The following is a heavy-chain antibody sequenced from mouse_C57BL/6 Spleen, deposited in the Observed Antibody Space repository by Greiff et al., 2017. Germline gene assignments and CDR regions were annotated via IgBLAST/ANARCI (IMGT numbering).Heavy chain of an antibody. D-gene: IGHD1-1*01. CDR3: ARGDYYGSSYFDY. V-gene: IGHV1-64*01. CDR1: GYTFTSYW. Sequence: QVQLQQPGAELVKPGASVKLSCKASGYTFTSYWMHWVKQRPGQGLEWIGMIHPNSGSTNYNEKFKSKATLTVDKSSSTAYMQLSSLTSEDSAVXYCARGDYYGSSYFDYWGQGTTLTVSS. J-gene: IGHJ2*01. CDR2: IHPNSGST.